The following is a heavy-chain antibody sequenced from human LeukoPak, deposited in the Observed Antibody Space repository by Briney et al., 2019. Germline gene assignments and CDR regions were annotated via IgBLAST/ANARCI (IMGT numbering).Heavy chain of an antibody. CDR3: ARESITMVRGVIWRRYFQH. CDR2: IYYSGST. Sequence: KTSETLSLTRTVSGGSISSYYWSWIRQPPGKGLEWIGYIYYSGSTNYNPSLTSRVTISVDTSKNQFSLKLSSVTAADTAVHYCARESITMVRGVIWRRYFQHWGQGTLVTVSS. D-gene: IGHD3-10*01. V-gene: IGHV4-59*01. J-gene: IGHJ1*01. CDR1: GGSISSYY.